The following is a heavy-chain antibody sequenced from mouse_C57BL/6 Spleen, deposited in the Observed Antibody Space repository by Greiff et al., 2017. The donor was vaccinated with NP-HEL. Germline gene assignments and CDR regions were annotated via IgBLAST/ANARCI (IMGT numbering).Heavy chain of an antibody. V-gene: IGHV1-82*01. CDR2: IYPGDGDT. J-gene: IGHJ3*01. D-gene: IGHD3-2*02. CDR3: ARYEGDDSSGYPAWFAY. CDR1: GYAFSSSW. Sequence: QVQLQQSGPELVKPGASVKISCKASGYAFSSSWMNWVKQRPGKGLEWIGRIYPGDGDTNYNGKFKGKATLTADKSSSTAYMQLSSLTSEDSAVYFCARYEGDDSSGYPAWFAYWGQGTLVTVSA.